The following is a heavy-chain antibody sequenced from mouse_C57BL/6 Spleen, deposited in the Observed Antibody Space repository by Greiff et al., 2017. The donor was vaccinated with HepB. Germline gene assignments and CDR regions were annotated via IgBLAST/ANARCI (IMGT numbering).Heavy chain of an antibody. CDR1: GFTFSDYY. V-gene: IGHV5-16*01. CDR3: ARELTMYYFDY. CDR2: INYDGSST. D-gene: IGHD1-1*02. J-gene: IGHJ2*01. Sequence: EVQLVESEGGLVQPGSSMKLSCTASGFTFSDYYMAWVRQVPEKGLEWVANINYDGSSTYYLDSLKSRFIISRDNAKNILYLQMSSLKSEDTATYYCARELTMYYFDYWGQGTTLTVSS.